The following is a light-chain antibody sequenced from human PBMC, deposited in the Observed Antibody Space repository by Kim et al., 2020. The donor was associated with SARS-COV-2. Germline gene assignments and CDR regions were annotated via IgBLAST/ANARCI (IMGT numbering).Light chain of an antibody. J-gene: IGLJ3*02. Sequence: SSELTQPPSVSVSPGQTASITCSGDKLGDKYACWYQQKPGQSPVLVIYQDSKRPSGIPERFSGSNSGNTATLTISGTQAMDEADYYCQAWDSSTVGVFGG. CDR2: QDS. V-gene: IGLV3-1*01. CDR1: KLGDKY. CDR3: QAWDSSTVGV.